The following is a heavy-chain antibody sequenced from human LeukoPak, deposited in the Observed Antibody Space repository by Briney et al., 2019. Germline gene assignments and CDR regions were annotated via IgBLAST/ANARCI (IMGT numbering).Heavy chain of an antibody. J-gene: IGHJ4*02. V-gene: IGHV4-4*02. D-gene: IGHD2-15*01. CDR2: IYHSGSP. CDR1: GGSISSNNW. Sequence: SETLSLTCAVSGGSISSNNWWGWVRQPPGQGLEWIGEIYHSGSPNYNPSLKSRVTISVDTSKNQFSLKLSSVTAADTAVYYCASTFCSGGSCYRPFDYWGQGTLVTVSS. CDR3: ASTFCSGGSCYRPFDY.